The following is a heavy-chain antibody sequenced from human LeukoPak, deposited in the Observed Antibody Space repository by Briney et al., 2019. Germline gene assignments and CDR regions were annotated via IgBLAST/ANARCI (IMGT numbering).Heavy chain of an antibody. CDR3: ARDRDCGDGGCYPHFDY. CDR2: ICKDGSAR. CDR1: GFTFSSTW. V-gene: IGHV3-7*01. J-gene: IGHJ4*02. Sequence: GGSLRLSCAASGFTFSSTWMSWVRQSPGKGLEWVANICKDGSARYYIDSVRGRFTISRDNAKNSLSLQMNSLRVEDTAVYYCARDRDCGDGGCYPHFDYWGQGVQVTNST. D-gene: IGHD2-15*01.